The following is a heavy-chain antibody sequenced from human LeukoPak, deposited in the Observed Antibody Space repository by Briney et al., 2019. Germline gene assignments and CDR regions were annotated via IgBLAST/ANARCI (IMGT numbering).Heavy chain of an antibody. V-gene: IGHV3-23*01. J-gene: IGHJ3*02. CDR3: ANGFYYDSSGYYSDAFYI. D-gene: IGHD3-22*01. Sequence: PGGSLRLSCAASGFTFSSYAMSWVRQAPGKGLEWVSAISGSGGSTYYADSVKGRFTISRDNSKNTLYLQMNSLRAEDTAVYYCANGFYYDSSGYYSDAFYIRGQRTMVTVSS. CDR1: GFTFSSYA. CDR2: ISGSGGST.